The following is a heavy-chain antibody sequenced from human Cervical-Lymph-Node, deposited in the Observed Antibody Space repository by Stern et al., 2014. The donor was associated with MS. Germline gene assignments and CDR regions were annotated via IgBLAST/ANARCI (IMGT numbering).Heavy chain of an antibody. V-gene: IGHV1-69*06. CDR3: ARGGGLVGYFDY. CDR1: GDTFSSYA. CDR2: ITPVFGTT. Sequence: VQMVAPGAEVKKPGSSVKVSCKASGDTFSSYAINWVRQVPGQGLAWMGGITPVFGTTNYAQKFQVRVTITADKSTNTAYMELMTLRSEDTAVYYCARGGGLVGYFDYWGQGTLVSVSS. D-gene: IGHD1-26*01. J-gene: IGHJ4*02.